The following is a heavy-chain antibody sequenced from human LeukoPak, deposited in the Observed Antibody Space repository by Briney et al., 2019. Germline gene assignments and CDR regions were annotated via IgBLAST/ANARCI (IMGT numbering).Heavy chain of an antibody. J-gene: IGHJ4*02. V-gene: IGHV4-34*01. CDR2: INHSGST. CDR3: ARGTSGYSGYDPFDY. CDR1: GGSFSGYY. D-gene: IGHD5-12*01. Sequence: PSETLSLTCAVYGGSFSGYYWSWIRQPPGKGLEWIGEINHSGSTNYNPSLKSRVTISVDTSKNQFSLKLSSVTAADTAAYYCARGTSGYSGYDPFDYWGQGTLVTVSS.